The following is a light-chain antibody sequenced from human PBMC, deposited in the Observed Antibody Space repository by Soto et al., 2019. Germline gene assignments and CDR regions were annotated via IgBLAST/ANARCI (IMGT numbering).Light chain of an antibody. CDR1: QTLSSNF. J-gene: IGKJ4*01. Sequence: EIVLTQSPGTLSLSPGERATLSCRASQTLSSNFLAWYQQKPGQAPRLLIYDASSRVTGIPDRFSGSASGPDFTLIINRLEPADFAVYYCQHYGNSPLTFGGGTKVEIK. CDR3: QHYGNSPLT. V-gene: IGKV3-20*01. CDR2: DAS.